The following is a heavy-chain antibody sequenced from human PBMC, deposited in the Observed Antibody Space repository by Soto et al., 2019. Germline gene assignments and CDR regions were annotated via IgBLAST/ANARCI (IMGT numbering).Heavy chain of an antibody. CDR1: GGSFSGYY. CDR2: INHSGST. Sequence: SETLSLTCAVYGGSFSGYYWSWIRQPPGKGLEWIGEINHSGSTNYNPSLKSRVTISVDTSKNQFSLKLSSVTAADTAVYYCARSRRGWFDPWGQGTLVTVSS. CDR3: ARSRRGWFDP. J-gene: IGHJ5*02. V-gene: IGHV4-34*01.